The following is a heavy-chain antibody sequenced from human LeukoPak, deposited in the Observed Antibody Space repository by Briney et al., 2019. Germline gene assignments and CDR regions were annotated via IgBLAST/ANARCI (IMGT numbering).Heavy chain of an antibody. CDR1: GGTFSSYA. V-gene: IGHV1-69*13. Sequence: SVKVSCKASGGTFSSYAISWVRQAPGQGLEWMGGIIPIFGTANYAQKFQGRVTITADESTSTAYMELSSLRSEDTAVYYCARDKDDFWSGYRDTNPNAFDIWGQGTMVTVSS. CDR3: ARDKDDFWSGYRDTNPNAFDI. CDR2: IIPIFGTA. J-gene: IGHJ3*02. D-gene: IGHD3-3*01.